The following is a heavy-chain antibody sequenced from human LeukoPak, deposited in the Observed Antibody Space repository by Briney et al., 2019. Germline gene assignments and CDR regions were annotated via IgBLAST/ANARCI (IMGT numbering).Heavy chain of an antibody. D-gene: IGHD6-6*01. Sequence: SETLSLTCTVSGGSISSYYWSWIRQPPGKGLEWIGYTYYSGSTNYNPSLKSRVTISVDTSKNQFSLKLSSVTAADTAVYYCARQYSRSSWFDPWGQGTLVTVSS. CDR2: TYYSGST. V-gene: IGHV4-59*08. CDR3: ARQYSRSSWFDP. J-gene: IGHJ5*02. CDR1: GGSISSYY.